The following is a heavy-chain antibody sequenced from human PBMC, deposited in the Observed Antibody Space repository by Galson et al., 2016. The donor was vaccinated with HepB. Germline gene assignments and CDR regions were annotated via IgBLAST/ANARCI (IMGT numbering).Heavy chain of an antibody. CDR1: GFIFNKYD. CDR2: IGTRGTYK. Sequence: SLRLSCAASGFIFNKYDRIWVRQAPGKGLEWVSSIGTRGTYKRYAAALRGRLTVSRDNAKNSQYLQLNSLRAEDTAVYYCGRDRGAGIYNVDCWGQGTLVTVSS. V-gene: IGHV3-21*01. D-gene: IGHD3-10*01. J-gene: IGHJ4*02. CDR3: GRDRGAGIYNVDC.